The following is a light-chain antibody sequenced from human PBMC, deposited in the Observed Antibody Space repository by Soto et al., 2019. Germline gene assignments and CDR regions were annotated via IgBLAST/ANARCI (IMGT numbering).Light chain of an antibody. CDR1: QSISRF. V-gene: IGKV3-11*01. Sequence: EIVLTQSPATLSLPPGERATLSCRASQSISRFLAWYQQKPGQGPRLLIYDASHRATGIPARFSGSGSGTDFTLTISSLEPEDFAFYYCQQRSNWSYTFGQGTKLEIK. CDR2: DAS. CDR3: QQRSNWSYT. J-gene: IGKJ2*01.